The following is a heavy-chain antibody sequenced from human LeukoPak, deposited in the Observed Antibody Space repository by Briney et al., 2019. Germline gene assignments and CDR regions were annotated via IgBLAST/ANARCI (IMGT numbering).Heavy chain of an antibody. V-gene: IGHV3-48*04. CDR2: ISSSSSTI. J-gene: IGHJ6*03. D-gene: IGHD6-13*01. Sequence: GGSLRLSCAASGFTFSSYSMNWVRQAPGKGLEWVSYISSSSSTIYYADYVKGRFTISRDNAKNSLYLQMNSLRAEDTAVYYCARVYSSSWYRVLNYYYYMDVWGKGTTVTVSS. CDR3: ARVYSSSWYRVLNYYYYMDV. CDR1: GFTFSSYS.